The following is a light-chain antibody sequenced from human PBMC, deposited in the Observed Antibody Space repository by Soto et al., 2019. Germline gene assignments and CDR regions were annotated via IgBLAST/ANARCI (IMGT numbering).Light chain of an antibody. CDR2: DVS. J-gene: IGKJ1*01. CDR1: QDISNY. V-gene: IGKV1-16*01. Sequence: DIQMTQSPPSLSVSVGDRVTITFQASQDISNYLHWFQQKPGKAPKLLIYDVSSLESGVPSRFSGSGSETEFTLTISSLLPDDFATYYCQQYNRYWTFGQGTKVDIK. CDR3: QQYNRYWT.